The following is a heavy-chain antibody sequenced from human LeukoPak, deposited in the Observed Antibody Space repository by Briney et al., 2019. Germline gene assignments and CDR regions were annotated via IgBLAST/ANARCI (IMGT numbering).Heavy chain of an antibody. CDR2: ISAYNGNT. V-gene: IGHV1-18*01. Sequence: ASVKVSCKASGYTFTSYGISWVRQAPGQGLEWMGWISAYNGNTNYAQKLQGRVTMTTDTSTSTAYMELRSLRSDDTAVYYCARGAVHYDSSSYYYYWGQGTLVTVSS. CDR3: ARGAVHYDSSSYYYY. CDR1: GYTFTSYG. J-gene: IGHJ4*02. D-gene: IGHD3-22*01.